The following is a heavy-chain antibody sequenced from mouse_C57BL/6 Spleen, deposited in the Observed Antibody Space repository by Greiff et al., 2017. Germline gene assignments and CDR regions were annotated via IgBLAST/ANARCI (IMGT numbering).Heavy chain of an antibody. D-gene: IGHD1-1*01. J-gene: IGHJ3*01. CDR3: TRDGSSSWFAY. V-gene: IGHV5-9-1*02. Sequence: DVQLVESGEGLVKPGGSLKLSCAASGFTFSSYAMSWVRQTPEKRLEWVAYISSGGDYIYYAATVKGRFTISRDNARNTLYLQMSSLKSEDTAMYYCTRDGSSSWFAYWGQGTLVTVSA. CDR2: ISSGGDYI. CDR1: GFTFSSYA.